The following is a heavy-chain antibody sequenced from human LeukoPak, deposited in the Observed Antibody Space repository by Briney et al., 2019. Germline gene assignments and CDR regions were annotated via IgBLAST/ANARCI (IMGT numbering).Heavy chain of an antibody. CDR2: INPNSGGT. V-gene: IGHV1-2*02. CDR3: ARSICSGGSCYFGVDP. D-gene: IGHD2-15*01. CDR1: GYTFTGYY. Sequence: ASVKVSCKASGYTFTGYYMHWVRQAPGQGLEWMGWINPNSGGTNYAQKFQGRVTMTRDTSISTAYMELSRLRSDDTAAYYCARSICSGGSCYFGVDPWGQGTLVTVSS. J-gene: IGHJ5*02.